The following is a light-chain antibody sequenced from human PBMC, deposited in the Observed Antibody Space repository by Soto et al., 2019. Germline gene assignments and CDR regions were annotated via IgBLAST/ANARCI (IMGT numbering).Light chain of an antibody. Sequence: DIQMPQSPSTLSASVGDRVTITCRASQSISSWLAWYQQKPGKAPQLLLYEASSLESGVPSRFSGSGSGTEFTLTISSLQTDDFAAYYCPQYNSYWRTFGQGTKLEIK. J-gene: IGKJ1*01. CDR2: EAS. CDR3: PQYNSYWRT. V-gene: IGKV1-5*01. CDR1: QSISSW.